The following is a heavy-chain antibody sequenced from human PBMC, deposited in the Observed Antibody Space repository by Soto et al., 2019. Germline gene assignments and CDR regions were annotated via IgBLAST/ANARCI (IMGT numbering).Heavy chain of an antibody. Sequence: TLSLTCAVSGGSISSGGYSWSWIRQPPGKGLEWIGYIYHSGSTYYNPSLKSRVTISVDRSKNQFSRKLSSVTAADTAVYYCARGAPSRVEPFDPWGQGTLVTVSS. CDR3: ARGAPSRVEPFDP. CDR2: IYHSGST. CDR1: GGSISSGGYS. J-gene: IGHJ5*02. V-gene: IGHV4-30-2*01.